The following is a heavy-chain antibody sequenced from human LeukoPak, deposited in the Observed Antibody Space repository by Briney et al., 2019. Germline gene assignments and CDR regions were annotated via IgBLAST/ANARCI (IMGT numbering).Heavy chain of an antibody. J-gene: IGHJ3*02. CDR1: AFTFSSYA. Sequence: GGSLRLSCAASAFTFSSYAMSWVRQAPGKGLEWVSAITGSGDSTYYADSVKGRFTISRDNSKNTLYMQMNSLRDEDTAVYYCAKGSSPARSSVGTTSAFDIWGQGTMVTVSS. CDR2: ITGSGDST. D-gene: IGHD1-26*01. CDR3: AKGSSPARSSVGTTSAFDI. V-gene: IGHV3-23*01.